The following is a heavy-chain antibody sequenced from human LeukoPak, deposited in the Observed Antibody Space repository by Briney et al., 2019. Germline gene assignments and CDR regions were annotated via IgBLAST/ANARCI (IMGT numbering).Heavy chain of an antibody. CDR3: TTSYKSGDTD. V-gene: IGHV3-15*01. CDR1: GFTFSDNY. D-gene: IGHD1-14*01. Sequence: GGSLRLSCAASGFTFSDNYMTWVRQAPGKGLEWVGRIKSKTDGGTTDNAAPVKGRFIISRDDSKNTLYLQMNSLKTEDTGVYYCTTSYKSGDTDWGQGTLVTVSS. J-gene: IGHJ4*02. CDR2: IKSKTDGGTT.